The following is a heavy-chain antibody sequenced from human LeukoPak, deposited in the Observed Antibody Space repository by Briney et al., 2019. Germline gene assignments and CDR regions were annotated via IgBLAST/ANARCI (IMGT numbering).Heavy chain of an antibody. V-gene: IGHV3-23*01. J-gene: IGHJ6*02. CDR1: GFTFRNYA. D-gene: IGHD6-19*01. CDR3: VKPPGWNYYYGSDV. CDR2: ISGSGDNT. Sequence: PGGSLRLSCAASGFTFRNYAMSWVRQAPGKGLEWVSGISGSGDNTFHADSVKGRFTISRDNSKNTLYLQMNSLRAEDTAVYYCVKPPGWNYYYGSDVWGQGTTVIVSS.